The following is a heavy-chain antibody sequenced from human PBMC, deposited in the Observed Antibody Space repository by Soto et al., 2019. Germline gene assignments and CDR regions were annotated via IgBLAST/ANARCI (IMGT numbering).Heavy chain of an antibody. V-gene: IGHV1-18*04. Sequence: GASVKVSCKASGYTFSSYGISWVRQAPGQGLEWMGWISGYNGNRKYAEKVLGRVTMTTDTSTSTAYMELRSLRSDDTAVHYCAREGLRLGDYDAFDFWGQGTMVTVSS. J-gene: IGHJ3*01. CDR2: ISGYNGNR. D-gene: IGHD3-16*01. CDR3: AREGLRLGDYDAFDF. CDR1: GYTFSSYG.